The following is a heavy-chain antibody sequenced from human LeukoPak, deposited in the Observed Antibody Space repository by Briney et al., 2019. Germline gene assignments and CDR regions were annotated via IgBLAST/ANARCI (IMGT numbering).Heavy chain of an antibody. CDR2: INPNSGGT. D-gene: IGHD5-24*01. CDR1: GHTFTGYY. Sequence: ASVKVSCKASGHTFTGYYMHWVRQAPGQGLEWMGRINPNSGGTNHAQKFQGRVTMTRDTSISTAYMELSRLRSDDTAVYYCARDLRGDGYNADYWGQGTLVTVSS. CDR3: ARDLRGDGYNADY. V-gene: IGHV1-2*06. J-gene: IGHJ4*02.